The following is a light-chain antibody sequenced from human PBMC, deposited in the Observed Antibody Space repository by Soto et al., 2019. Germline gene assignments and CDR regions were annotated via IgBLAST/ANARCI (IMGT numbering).Light chain of an antibody. CDR1: ENIGST. CDR3: QQFHNWPPLT. J-gene: IGKJ4*01. V-gene: IGKV3-15*01. CDR2: YAS. Sequence: EIVMTQSPATLSVSPGERATLSCRASENIGSTLAWYQQKPGQAPRLLFYYASTRATGVPARFSGSGSGTEFTLTISSLQSEDFAVYYCQQFHNWPPLTFGGGTKVDI.